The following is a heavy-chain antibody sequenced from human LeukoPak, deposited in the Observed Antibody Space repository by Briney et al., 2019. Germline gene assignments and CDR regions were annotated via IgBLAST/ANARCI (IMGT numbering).Heavy chain of an antibody. J-gene: IGHJ4*02. CDR3: AKDSEYCSSTSCYAGDY. CDR1: GFTLSSYA. CDR2: ISGSGGST. V-gene: IGHV3-23*01. D-gene: IGHD2-2*01. Sequence: PGGSLRLSCAASGFTLSSYAMSWVRQAPGKGLEWVSAISGSGGSTYYADSVKGRFTISRDNSKNTLYLQMNSLRAEDTAVYYCAKDSEYCSSTSCYAGDYWGQGTLVTVSS.